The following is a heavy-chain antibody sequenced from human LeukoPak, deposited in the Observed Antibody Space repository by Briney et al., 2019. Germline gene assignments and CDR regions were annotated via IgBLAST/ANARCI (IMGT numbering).Heavy chain of an antibody. V-gene: IGHV3-23*01. J-gene: IGHJ3*02. D-gene: IGHD2-21*02. CDR3: AKLGYCGGDCHLGAFDI. CDR2: ISGSGGST. Sequence: AGGSLRLSCAASGFTFSGYAMSWVRQAPGKGLEWVSAISGSGGSTYYADSVKGRFTISRDNSKNTLYLQMNSLRAEDTAVYYCAKLGYCGGDCHLGAFDIWGQGTMVTVSS. CDR1: GFTFSGYA.